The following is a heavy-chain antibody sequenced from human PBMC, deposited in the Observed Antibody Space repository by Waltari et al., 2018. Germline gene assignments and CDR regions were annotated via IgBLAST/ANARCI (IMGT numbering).Heavy chain of an antibody. Sequence: EVQLVESGGGLVQPGGSLRLSCTGSGFTFSPSWIRWVRQAPGKGLVWVSRLNDDGTSTIYADSVKGRFTISKDNARNTVYLQMNGLGAEDTALYYCARAGYLGAFDIWGQGTMVIVSS. CDR1: GFTFSPSW. J-gene: IGHJ3*02. CDR2: LNDDGTST. CDR3: ARAGYLGAFDI. V-gene: IGHV3-74*01. D-gene: IGHD3-10*01.